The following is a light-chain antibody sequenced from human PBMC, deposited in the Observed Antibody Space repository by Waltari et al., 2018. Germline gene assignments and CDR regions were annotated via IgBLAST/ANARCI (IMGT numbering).Light chain of an antibody. J-gene: IGLJ3*02. CDR1: SGSVSSTSY. Sequence: QTVVTQEPSLSVSPGGTVTLTCALSSGSVSSTSYASWYQQTPGQAPRTLVYKINSRSSVAPDRFSGSMLGNKAALTITGAQAEDESDYYCVLYMGSGIWVFGGGTKLTVL. CDR3: VLYMGSGIWV. CDR2: KIN. V-gene: IGLV8-61*01.